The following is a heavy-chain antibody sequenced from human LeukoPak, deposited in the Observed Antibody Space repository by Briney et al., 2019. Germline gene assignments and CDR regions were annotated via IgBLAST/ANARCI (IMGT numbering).Heavy chain of an antibody. V-gene: IGHV4-4*07. CDR2: IYTSGST. D-gene: IGHD3-9*01. Sequence: SETLSLTCTVSGGSISSYYWSWIRQPAGKGLEWIGRIYTSGSTNYNPSLKSRVTMSVDTSKNQFSLKRSSVTAADTAVYYCASNYDILSPFDYWGQGTLVTVSS. J-gene: IGHJ4*02. CDR1: GGSISSYY. CDR3: ASNYDILSPFDY.